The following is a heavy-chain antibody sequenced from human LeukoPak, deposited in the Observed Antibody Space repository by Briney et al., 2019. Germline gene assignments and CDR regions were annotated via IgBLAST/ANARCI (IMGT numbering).Heavy chain of an antibody. CDR2: ISPNSGGT. D-gene: IGHD3-10*01. Sequence: ASVKVSCKTSGYTFTDYNIHWVRQAPGQGLEWMGWISPNSGGTNYAQRFQGMVTMTRDTSISTAYMDLSSLKSADTATYYCSVWFGELPHWGQGTLVTVSS. V-gene: IGHV1-2*02. J-gene: IGHJ4*02. CDR1: GYTFTDYN. CDR3: SVWFGELPH.